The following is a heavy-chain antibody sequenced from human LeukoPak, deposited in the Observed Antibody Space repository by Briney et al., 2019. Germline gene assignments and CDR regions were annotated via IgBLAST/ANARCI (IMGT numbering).Heavy chain of an antibody. D-gene: IGHD4-17*01. CDR1: GDSVSSNSAA. CDR3: ARDSPLTTVTTFPYWYFDL. Sequence: SQTLSLTCAISGDSVSSNSAAWNWIRQSPSRGLERLGRTYYWSKWYNDYAVSVKSRITISPDTSKNQFSLQLNSVTPEDTAVYYCARDSPLTTVTTFPYWYFDLWGRGTLVTVSS. V-gene: IGHV6-1*01. CDR2: TYYWSKWYN. J-gene: IGHJ2*01.